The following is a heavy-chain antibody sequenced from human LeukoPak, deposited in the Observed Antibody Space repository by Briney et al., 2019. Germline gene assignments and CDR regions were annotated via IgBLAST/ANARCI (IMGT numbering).Heavy chain of an antibody. D-gene: IGHD6-13*01. J-gene: IGHJ4*02. CDR3: AKVPVWQQLVDY. V-gene: IGHV3-23*01. Sequence: PGGSLRLSCAASGFSFTSAAMTWVRQAPGKGLEWVSLISSSGANTYYADSVKGRFTISRDNSRNTLYLQLNSLRAEDTAVYYCAKVPVWQQLVDYWGQGTLVTVSS. CDR1: GFSFTSAA. CDR2: ISSSGANT.